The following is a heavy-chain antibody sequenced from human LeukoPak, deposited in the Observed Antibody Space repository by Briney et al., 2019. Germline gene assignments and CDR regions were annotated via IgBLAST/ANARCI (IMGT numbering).Heavy chain of an antibody. CDR2: ISGSGGST. CDR3: AKFSAAVVAATPFDY. D-gene: IGHD2-15*01. V-gene: IGHV3-23*01. J-gene: IGHJ4*02. CDR1: GFTFSSYA. Sequence: GGSLRLSCAASGFTFSSYAMSWVRQAPGKGLEWVSAISGSGGSTYYADSVKGRFTISRDNPKNTLYLQMNSLRAEDTAVYYCAKFSAAVVAATPFDYWGQGTLVTVFS.